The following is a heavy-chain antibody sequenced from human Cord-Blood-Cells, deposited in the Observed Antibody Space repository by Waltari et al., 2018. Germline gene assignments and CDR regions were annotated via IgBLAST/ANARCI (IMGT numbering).Heavy chain of an antibody. J-gene: IGHJ3*02. CDR1: GGSFSGYY. CDR2: INHSGST. V-gene: IGHV4-34*01. CDR3: ARASSLYCSSTSCYDAFDI. D-gene: IGHD2-2*01. Sequence: QVQLQQWGAGLLKPSETLSLTCAVYGGSFSGYYWSWIRHPPGKGLEWIGDINHSGSTNYNPSLKSRVTISVDTSKNQFSLKLSSVTAADTAVYYCARASSLYCSSTSCYDAFDIWGQGTMVTVSS.